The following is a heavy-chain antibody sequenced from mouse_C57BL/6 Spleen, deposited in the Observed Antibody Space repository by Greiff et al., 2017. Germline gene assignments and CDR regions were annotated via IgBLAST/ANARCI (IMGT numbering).Heavy chain of an antibody. CDR1: GYAFSSSW. CDR2: IYPGDGDT. CDR3: ARSNCGSSCGGWYFDV. Sequence: VQLQQSGPELVKPGASVKISCKASGYAFSSSWMNWVKQRPGKGLEWIGRIYPGDGDTNYNGKFKGKATLTADKSSSTAYMQRSSLTSEDSAVYFCARSNCGSSCGGWYFDVWGTGTTVTVSS. V-gene: IGHV1-82*01. J-gene: IGHJ1*03. D-gene: IGHD1-1*01.